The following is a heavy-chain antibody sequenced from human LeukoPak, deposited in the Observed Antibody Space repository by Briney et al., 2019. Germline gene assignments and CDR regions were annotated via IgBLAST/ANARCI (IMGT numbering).Heavy chain of an antibody. J-gene: IGHJ5*02. Sequence: PSETLSLTCAVYGGSFSGYYWSWLRQPPGKGLEWIGEINHSGSTNYNPSLKSRVTISVDTSKNQFSLKLSSVTAADTAVYYCARLEDYGSGSYYKYNWFDPWGQGTLVTVSS. V-gene: IGHV4-34*01. D-gene: IGHD3-10*01. CDR2: INHSGST. CDR3: ARLEDYGSGSYYKYNWFDP. CDR1: GGSFSGYY.